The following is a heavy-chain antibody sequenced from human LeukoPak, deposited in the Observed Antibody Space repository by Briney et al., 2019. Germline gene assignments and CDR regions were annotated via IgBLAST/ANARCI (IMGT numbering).Heavy chain of an antibody. D-gene: IGHD3-22*01. Sequence: PGGSPRLSCAAPGFTFSTYWMHWVRQAPGKGLVWVSRIKSDGSTNYADPVKGRFTISRDNAKNTVSLQMNSLRAEDTGVYYCARAPSEIGGYYPEYFRHWGQGTLVTVSS. CDR2: IKSDGST. CDR1: GFTFSTYW. J-gene: IGHJ1*01. CDR3: ARAPSEIGGYYPEYFRH. V-gene: IGHV3-74*01.